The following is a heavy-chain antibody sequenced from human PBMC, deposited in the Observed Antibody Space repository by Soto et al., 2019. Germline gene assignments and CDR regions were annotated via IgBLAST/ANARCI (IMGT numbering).Heavy chain of an antibody. Sequence: ASVKVSCKASGGTFSSYAISWVRQAAGQGLEWMGGITPIFGTANYAQKFQGTVTITTDESTSTAYMELSSLRSEDTAVYYCASCYDGYYYYYGMDVWGQGTTVTVSS. V-gene: IGHV1-69*05. CDR1: GGTFSSYA. D-gene: IGHD3-16*01. CDR3: ASCYDGYYYYYGMDV. CDR2: ITPIFGTA. J-gene: IGHJ6*02.